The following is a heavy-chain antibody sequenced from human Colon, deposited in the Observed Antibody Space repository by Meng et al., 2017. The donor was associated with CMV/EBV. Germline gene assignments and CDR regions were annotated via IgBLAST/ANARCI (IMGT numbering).Heavy chain of an antibody. CDR2: INWNGISV. D-gene: IGHD3-22*01. CDR3: AKDRYYDSSGYYSLDY. J-gene: IGHJ4*02. V-gene: IGHV3-9*01. Sequence: GGSLRLSCAASGFSFDDYAMHWVRQAPGKGLEWVSAINWNGISVAYAESVKGRFTISRDNAKNSLYLQMHSLRAEDTAFYYCAKDRYYDSSGYYSLDYWGQGTLVTVSS. CDR1: GFSFDDYA.